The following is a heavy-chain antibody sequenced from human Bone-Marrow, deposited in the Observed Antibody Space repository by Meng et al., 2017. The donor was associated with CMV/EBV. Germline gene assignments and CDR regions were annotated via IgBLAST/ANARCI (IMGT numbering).Heavy chain of an antibody. CDR3: ARIFPSDYYKYTMDV. Sequence: GSLRLSCTVSGASVSSGTYFWDWIRQPPGKGLEWIGSIPYGGRIYYNSSLMSRVSIFEDMSRSQFTLRLSSVTAADTAIYYCARIFPSDYYKYTMDVWGQGTSVTVSS. V-gene: IGHV4-39*06. CDR1: GASVSSGTYF. D-gene: IGHD2-21*02. CDR2: IPYGGRI. J-gene: IGHJ6*02.